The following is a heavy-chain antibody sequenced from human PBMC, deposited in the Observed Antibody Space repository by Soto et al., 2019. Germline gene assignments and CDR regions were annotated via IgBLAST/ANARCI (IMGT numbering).Heavy chain of an antibody. D-gene: IGHD3-10*01. CDR3: ARGGSGSPMAHDH. Sequence: EVQLVEFGGGLVQPGGSLRLSCEASGFTFSRYWMHWVRQAPGKGLVWVSRINIDGSITNYADSVKDRFTISRDSAKNTLFLQMNSLRVEDTAVYRCARGGSGSPMAHDHWGEGTLVTVSS. CDR1: GFTFSRYW. J-gene: IGHJ4*02. CDR2: INIDGSIT. V-gene: IGHV3-74*01.